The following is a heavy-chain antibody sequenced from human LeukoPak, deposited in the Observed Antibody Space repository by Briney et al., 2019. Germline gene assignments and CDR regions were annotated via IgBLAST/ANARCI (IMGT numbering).Heavy chain of an antibody. J-gene: IGHJ4*02. Sequence: GASVKVSCKASGYSFTGYYIHWVRQAPGQGLEWMGWINPNSGATNYAQKFQGRVTMTRDTSISTAYMELDRLRSDDTAVYYCARGYSNPHFDYWGQGTLVTVSS. V-gene: IGHV1-2*02. D-gene: IGHD4-11*01. CDR2: INPNSGAT. CDR1: GYSFTGYY. CDR3: ARGYSNPHFDY.